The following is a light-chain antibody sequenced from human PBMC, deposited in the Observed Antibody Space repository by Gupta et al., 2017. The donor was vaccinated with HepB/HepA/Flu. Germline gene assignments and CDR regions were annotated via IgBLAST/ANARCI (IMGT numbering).Light chain of an antibody. V-gene: IGKV1-5*03. J-gene: IGKJ1*01. CDR3: QEYSYWS. Sequence: DIQVTQSPSTLSASVGDRVTITCRVSQNVNNLFAWYKQKPGEAPQALIYKTSTLHTGVHSRFSARGSGTEFTLTSTRRQSDDYGTYGFQEYSYWSFGQGTKVDI. CDR1: QNVNNL. CDR2: KTS.